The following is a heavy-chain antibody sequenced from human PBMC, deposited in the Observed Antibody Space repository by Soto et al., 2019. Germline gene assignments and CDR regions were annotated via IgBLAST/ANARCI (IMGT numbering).Heavy chain of an antibody. CDR1: GFTFSDYY. CDR3: ARERCYYDSSASLDN. Sequence: WGTLRLSCAASGFTFSDYYMSWIRQAPGKGLEWVSFISSSSSYTNYADSAKGRFTISRDNANISLYLLMNRLRVEDAAVYYCARERCYYDSSASLDNWGQGALVTVSS. V-gene: IGHV3-11*06. J-gene: IGHJ4*02. CDR2: ISSSSSYT. D-gene: IGHD3-22*01.